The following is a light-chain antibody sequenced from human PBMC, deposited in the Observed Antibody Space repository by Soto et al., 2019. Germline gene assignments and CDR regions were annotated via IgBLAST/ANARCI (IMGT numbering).Light chain of an antibody. J-gene: IGKJ1*01. V-gene: IGKV3-20*01. Sequence: EMVLTQSPGTLSLSPGQRATLSCSASQSVSSNRLAWYQQKPGQAPRLLIYGASSRATGIPDRFSGSGSGTDFTLTISRLEPEDFAAYYCQQYHSTPRTFGQGTKVEI. CDR3: QQYHSTPRT. CDR2: GAS. CDR1: QSVSSNR.